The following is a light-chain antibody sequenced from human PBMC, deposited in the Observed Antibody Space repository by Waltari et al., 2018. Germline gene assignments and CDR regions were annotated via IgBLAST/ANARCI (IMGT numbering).Light chain of an antibody. CDR3: QSYASSLSGSVV. CDR2: GNS. Sequence: QSVLTQPPSVSGAPGQRVTISCTGSSSNIGAGYDVHWYQQLPGTAPKLLISGNSNRPSGVPDRCSGSKSGTSASLAITGLQAEDEADYYCQSYASSLSGSVVFGGGTKLTVL. J-gene: IGLJ2*01. CDR1: SSNIGAGYD. V-gene: IGLV1-40*01.